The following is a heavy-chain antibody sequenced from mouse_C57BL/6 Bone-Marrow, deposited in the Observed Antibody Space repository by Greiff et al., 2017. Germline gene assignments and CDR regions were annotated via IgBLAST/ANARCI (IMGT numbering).Heavy chain of an antibody. D-gene: IGHD1-1*01. CDR3: ARGGLYYYGSSYCDY. J-gene: IGHJ2*01. CDR2: INPYNGGT. V-gene: IGHV1-19*01. CDR1: GYTFTDYY. Sequence: EVQRVESGPVLVKPGASVKMSCKASGYTFTDYYMNWVKQSHGKSLEWIGVINPYNGGTSYNQKFKGKATLTVDKSSSTAYMELNSLTSEDSAVYYCARGGLYYYGSSYCDYRGQGTTLTVSS.